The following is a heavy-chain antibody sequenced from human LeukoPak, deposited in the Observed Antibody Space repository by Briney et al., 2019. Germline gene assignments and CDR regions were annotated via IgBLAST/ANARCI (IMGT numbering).Heavy chain of an antibody. CDR1: GGSISSYY. J-gene: IGHJ6*03. CDR3: ARAGQALKTIYYYYYMDV. CDR2: IYYSGST. V-gene: IGHV4-59*01. D-gene: IGHD4/OR15-4a*01. Sequence: PSETLSLTCTVSGGSISSYYWSWIRQPPGKGLEWIGYIYYSGSTNYNPSLKSRVTISVDTSKNQFSLKLSSVTAADTAVYYCARAGQALKTIYYYYYMDVWGKGTTVTVSS.